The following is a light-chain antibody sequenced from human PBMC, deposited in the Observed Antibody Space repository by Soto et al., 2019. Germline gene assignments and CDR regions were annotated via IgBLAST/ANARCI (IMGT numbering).Light chain of an antibody. CDR1: QSISTY. CDR2: GAS. J-gene: IGKJ1*01. Sequence: DIQMTQSPPSLSASVGDTVTITCRASQSISTYLDWYQVTPGKAPKVLIYGASTLQDGVPSRFSGSGSGTDFTLSINNLKPADFATYYCQQHYNLPPWTFGQGTKVEI. CDR3: QQHYNLPPWT. V-gene: IGKV1-39*01.